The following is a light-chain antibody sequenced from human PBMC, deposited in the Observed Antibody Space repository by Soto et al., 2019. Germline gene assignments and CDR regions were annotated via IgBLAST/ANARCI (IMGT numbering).Light chain of an antibody. J-gene: IGLJ1*01. Sequence: QSVLTQPASVSGSPVQSITISCTGTSSDVGGYNYVSWYQQHPGKAPKLMIYDVSNRPSGVSNRFSGSKSGNTASLTISGLQAEDEADYYCSSYTSSSTPLYVFGTGTKVTAL. V-gene: IGLV2-14*01. CDR2: DVS. CDR1: SSDVGGYNY. CDR3: SSYTSSSTPLYV.